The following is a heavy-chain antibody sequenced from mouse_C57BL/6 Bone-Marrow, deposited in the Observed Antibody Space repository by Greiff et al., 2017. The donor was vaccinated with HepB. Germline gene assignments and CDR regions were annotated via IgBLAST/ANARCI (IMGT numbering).Heavy chain of an antibody. J-gene: IGHJ1*03. CDR3: ARGNLWYFDG. Sequence: VQLQQSGAELARPGASVKMSCTASGYTFTGYKMHWVKQRPGQGLEWIGYINPSSGYTKYNQKFQDKATLTADKSSSTACMQLSSLTSEDSAVYYGARGNLWYFDGWGTGTTVTVAS. CDR2: INPSSGYT. V-gene: IGHV1-4*01. CDR1: GYTFTGYK.